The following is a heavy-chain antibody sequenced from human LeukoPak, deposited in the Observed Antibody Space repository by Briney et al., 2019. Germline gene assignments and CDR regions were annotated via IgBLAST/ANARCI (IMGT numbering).Heavy chain of an antibody. CDR3: ARGHENSYGTREFHY. V-gene: IGHV4-34*01. D-gene: IGHD5-18*01. CDR1: GGSPIGYY. CDR2: MYHRGST. J-gene: IGHJ4*02. Sequence: PSGTLSLTSAVYGGSPIGYYWSWIRHRPGKGLEWIWEMYHRGSTNYKPSVKSRVHISGDTSKHQFSLKLSPVSAADTAVYYCARGHENSYGTREFHYWGEGTLVTVSS.